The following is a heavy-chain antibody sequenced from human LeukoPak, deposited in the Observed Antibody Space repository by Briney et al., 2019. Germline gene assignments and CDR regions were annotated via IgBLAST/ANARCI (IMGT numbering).Heavy chain of an antibody. Sequence: GGPLRLSRADSGFTFRGYWMKWVRQAPGQGLEWVASIKEDGREKFYVDSVMGRFTISRDDAKNSLYLQMGSLRVEDTAVYYCARDDGDLWGQGTLVTVSS. CDR2: IKEDGREK. J-gene: IGHJ4*02. CDR1: GFTFRGYW. CDR3: ARDDGDL. V-gene: IGHV3-7*01.